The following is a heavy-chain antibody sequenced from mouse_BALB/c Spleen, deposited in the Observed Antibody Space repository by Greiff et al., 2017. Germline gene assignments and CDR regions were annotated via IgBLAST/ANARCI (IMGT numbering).Heavy chain of an antibody. CDR2: ISSGSSTI. D-gene: IGHD2-3*01. CDR3: ARDDGYYYAMDY. J-gene: IGHJ4*01. V-gene: IGHV5-17*02. Sequence: EVQGVESGGGLVQPGGSRTLSCAASGFTFSSFGMHWVRQAPETGLEWVAYISSGSSTIYYADTVKGRFTISRDNPKNTLFLQMTSLRSEDTAMYYCARDDGYYYAMDYWGQGTSVTVSS. CDR1: GFTFSSFG.